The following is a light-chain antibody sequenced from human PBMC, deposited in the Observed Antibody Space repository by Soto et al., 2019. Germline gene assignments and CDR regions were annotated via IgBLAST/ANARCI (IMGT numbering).Light chain of an antibody. Sequence: QSVLTQPPSVSGAPGQRVTISCTGSSSNIGSTYDVQWYQQLPGTAPKLLIHGNTNRPSGVPDRFSGSKSGTSASLATTGLQADDEADYYCLSYDDSLSVHYVFGTGTKLTVL. CDR2: GNT. CDR3: LSYDDSLSVHYV. J-gene: IGLJ1*01. CDR1: SSNIGSTYD. V-gene: IGLV1-40*01.